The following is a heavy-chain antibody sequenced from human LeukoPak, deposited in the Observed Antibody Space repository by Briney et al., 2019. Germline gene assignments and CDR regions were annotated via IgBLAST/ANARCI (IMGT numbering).Heavy chain of an antibody. J-gene: IGHJ4*02. CDR2: IYYDGDT. D-gene: IGHD1-26*01. CDR3: ARNTGSYEAFDF. CDR1: GGSIGLYY. V-gene: IGHV4-59*08. Sequence: SETLSLTCSVSGGSIGLYYWSCVRQPPAKGVEWIAYIYYDGDTDYTPSLKSRVTMSVDTSKNRYSLKLTSVTAADTAVYYCARNTGSYEAFDFWGQGILVTVSS.